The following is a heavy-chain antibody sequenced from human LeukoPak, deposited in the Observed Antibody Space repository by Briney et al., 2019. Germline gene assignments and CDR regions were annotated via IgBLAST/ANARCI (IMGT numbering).Heavy chain of an antibody. J-gene: IGHJ4*02. CDR1: GFTFSSYA. D-gene: IGHD3-3*01. Sequence: GGSLRLSCAASGFTFSSYAMHWVRQAPGKGLEWVAVISYDGSNKYYADSVKGRFTISRDNSKNTLYLQMNSLRAEDTAVYYCAREVGGVVTFVDYWGQGTLVTVSS. CDR3: AREVGGVVTFVDY. V-gene: IGHV3-30-3*01. CDR2: ISYDGSNK.